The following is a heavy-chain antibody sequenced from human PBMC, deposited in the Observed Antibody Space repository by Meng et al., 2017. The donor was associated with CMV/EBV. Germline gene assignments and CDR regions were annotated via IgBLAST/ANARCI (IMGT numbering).Heavy chain of an antibody. CDR2: INPNSGGT. V-gene: IGHV1-2*02. D-gene: IGHD6-6*01. J-gene: IGHJ6*02. CDR3: ARDLRVVAARPHANYYGMDV. Sequence: VKVSCKASEYTFTGYYMHWVRQAPGQGLEWMGWINPNSGGTNYAQKFQGRVTMTRDTSISTAYMELSRLRSDDTAVYYCARDLRVVAARPHANYYGMDVWGQGTTVTVSS. CDR1: EYTFTGYY.